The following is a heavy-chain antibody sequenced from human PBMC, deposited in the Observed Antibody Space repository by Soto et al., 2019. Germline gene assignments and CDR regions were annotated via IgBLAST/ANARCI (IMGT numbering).Heavy chain of an antibody. CDR3: ARSGPPPHGDGYNYNWFDP. D-gene: IGHD5-12*01. V-gene: IGHV4-38-2*01. J-gene: IGHJ5*02. CDR1: GYSISSGYY. CDR2: IYHSGST. Sequence: SETLSLTCAVSGYSISSGYYWGWIRQPPGKGLEWIGSIYHSGSTYYNPSLKSRVTISVDTSKHQFSLKLSSVTAADTAVYSCARSGPPPHGDGYNYNWFDPWGQGTLVTVSS.